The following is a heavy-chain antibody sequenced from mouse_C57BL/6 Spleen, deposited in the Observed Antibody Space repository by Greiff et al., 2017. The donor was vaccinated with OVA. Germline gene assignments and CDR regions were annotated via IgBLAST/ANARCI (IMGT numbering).Heavy chain of an antibody. CDR3: ANYGNSWFAY. CDR1: GYSFTGYY. Sequence: VQLQQPGAELVMPGASVKLSCKASGYSFTGYYMNWVKQSPEKSLEWIGEINPSTGGTTYNQKFKAKATLTVDKSSSTAYMQLKSLTSEDSAVYYCANYGNSWFAYWGQGTLVTVSA. V-gene: IGHV1-42*01. CDR2: INPSTGGT. J-gene: IGHJ3*01. D-gene: IGHD2-1*01.